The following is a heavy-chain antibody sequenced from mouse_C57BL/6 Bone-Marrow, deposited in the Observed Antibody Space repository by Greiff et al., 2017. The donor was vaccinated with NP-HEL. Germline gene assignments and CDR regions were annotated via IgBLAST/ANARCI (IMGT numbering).Heavy chain of an antibody. CDR1: GFTFNTYA. Sequence: EVQRVESGGGLVQPKGSLKLSCAASGFTFNTYAMHWVRQAPGKGLEWVARIRSKSSNYATYYADSVKDRFTISRYASQSMLYMQMNNLKTEDTAMYYCVRGYGYDVGYYAMDYWGQGTSVTVSS. CDR2: IRSKSSNYAT. J-gene: IGHJ4*01. D-gene: IGHD2-2*01. V-gene: IGHV10-3*01. CDR3: VRGYGYDVGYYAMDY.